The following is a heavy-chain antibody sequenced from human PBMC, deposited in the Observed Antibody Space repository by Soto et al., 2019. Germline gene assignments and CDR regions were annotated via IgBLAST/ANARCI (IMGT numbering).Heavy chain of an antibody. Sequence: GASVKVSCKASGYTFTSYDINWVRQATGQGLEWMGWMNPNSGNTGYAQKLQGRVTMTRNTSISTAYMKLSSLRSEDTAVYYCARDSFRDYDFWSGYNPGGYYYYYMDVWGKGTTVTVSS. CDR3: ARDSFRDYDFWSGYNPGGYYYYYMDV. V-gene: IGHV1-8*01. CDR2: MNPNSGNT. CDR1: GYTFTSYD. D-gene: IGHD3-3*01. J-gene: IGHJ6*03.